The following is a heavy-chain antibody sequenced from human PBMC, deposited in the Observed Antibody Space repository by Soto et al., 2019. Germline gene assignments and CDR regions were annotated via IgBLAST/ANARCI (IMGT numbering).Heavy chain of an antibody. CDR1: GFLLSTSGVG. V-gene: IGHV2-5*02. CDR2: IFWDDDK. Sequence: QITLKESGPTLVKPTQTLTLTCTFSGFLLSTSGVGVGWIRQPPGKALEWLALIFWDDDKHYSPSLKSRLTITKDTSKNQVVLTMTNMDPVDTATYYCAHRAAWGTFDYWGQGTLVTVSS. D-gene: IGHD7-27*01. J-gene: IGHJ4*02. CDR3: AHRAAWGTFDY.